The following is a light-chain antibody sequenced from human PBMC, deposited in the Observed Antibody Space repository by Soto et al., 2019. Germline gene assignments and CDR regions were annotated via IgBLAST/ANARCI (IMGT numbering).Light chain of an antibody. J-gene: IGKJ1*01. CDR3: QHYYNYPWT. V-gene: IGKV1-8*01. Sequence: AVLLAQSPSSFSASTGDRATITCRASQDIHNYLAWYQQVPGKAPKLLLYAASILQTGVPSRFSGSGSGTAFTLTIDGLQSEDFATYFCQHYYNYPWTFGQGTTVE. CDR2: AAS. CDR1: QDIHNY.